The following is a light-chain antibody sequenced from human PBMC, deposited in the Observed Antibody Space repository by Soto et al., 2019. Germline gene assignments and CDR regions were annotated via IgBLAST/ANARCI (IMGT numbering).Light chain of an antibody. J-gene: IGKJ4*01. V-gene: IGKV1-39*01. CDR3: QQSYSSPQET. CDR1: QSIRTY. CDR2: AAS. Sequence: DIQMTQSPSSLSASVGDRITITCRASQSIRTYLNWYQQRPGKAPNLLIYAASSLHTDVPSRFSGSGSVTDFTLTISSLQPEDFATYYCQQSYSSPQETFGGGTKVEMK.